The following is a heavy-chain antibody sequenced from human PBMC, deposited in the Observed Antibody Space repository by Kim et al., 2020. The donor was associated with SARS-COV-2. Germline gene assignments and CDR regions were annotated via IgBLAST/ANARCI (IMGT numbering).Heavy chain of an antibody. CDR3: ARVHSSGWYSGMDV. CDR2: IYYSGST. Sequence: SETLSLTCTVSGGSISSYYWSWIRQPPGKGLEWIGYIYYSGSTNYNPSLKSRVTISVDTSKNQFSLKLSSVTAADTAVYYCARVHSSGWYSGMDVWGQGTTVTVSS. J-gene: IGHJ6*02. CDR1: GGSISSYY. D-gene: IGHD6-19*01. V-gene: IGHV4-59*01.